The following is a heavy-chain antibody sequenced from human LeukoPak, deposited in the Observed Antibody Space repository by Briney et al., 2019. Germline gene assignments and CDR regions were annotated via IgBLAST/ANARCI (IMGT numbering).Heavy chain of an antibody. CDR2: INTDTGNP. CDR1: GCTFTSYA. CDR3: ARTVVTHYYYYGMDV. Sequence: ASVKVSCKASGCTFTSYAMNWVRQAPGQGLEWMGWINTDTGNPTYAQGFTGRFVFSLDTSVSTAYLQISSLKAEDTAVYYCARTVVTHYYYYGMDVWGQGTTVTVSS. J-gene: IGHJ6*02. V-gene: IGHV7-4-1*02. D-gene: IGHD4-23*01.